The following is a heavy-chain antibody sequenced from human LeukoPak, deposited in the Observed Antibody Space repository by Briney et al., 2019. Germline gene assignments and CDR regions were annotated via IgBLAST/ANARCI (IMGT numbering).Heavy chain of an antibody. D-gene: IGHD3-3*01. Sequence: SVKVSCKASGGTFSSYAISWVRQAPGQGLEWMGRIIPIFGTANYAQKFQGRVTITTDESTSTAYMELSSLRSEDTAVYYCAREVLNVFWSGDDYYYYYYMTSGAKGPRSPSP. J-gene: IGHJ6*03. CDR1: GGTFSSYA. CDR3: AREVLNVFWSGDDYYYYYYMTS. CDR2: IIPIFGTA. V-gene: IGHV1-69*05.